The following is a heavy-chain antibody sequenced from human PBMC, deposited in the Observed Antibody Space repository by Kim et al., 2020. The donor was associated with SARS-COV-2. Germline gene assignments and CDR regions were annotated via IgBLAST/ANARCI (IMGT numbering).Heavy chain of an antibody. V-gene: IGHV3-23*01. J-gene: IGHJ4*02. D-gene: IGHD3-9*01. CDR1: GFTFSSYA. CDR3: AKVRYFDWKHFDY. Sequence: GGSLRLSCAASGFTFSSYAMSWVRQAPGKGLEWVSAISGSGGSTYYADSVKGRFTISRDNSKNTLYLQMNSLRAEDTAIYYCAKVRYFDWKHFDYWGQGTLVTVSS. CDR2: ISGSGGST.